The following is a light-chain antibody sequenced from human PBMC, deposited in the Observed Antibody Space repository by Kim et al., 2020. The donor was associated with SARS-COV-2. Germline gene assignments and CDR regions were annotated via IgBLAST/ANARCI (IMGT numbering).Light chain of an antibody. CDR2: GKD. J-gene: IGLJ2*01. CDR1: SLRSYY. V-gene: IGLV3-19*01. Sequence: SSELTQDPAVSVALGQTVRITCQGDSLRSYYATWYQQKSGQAPVLVFYGKDKRPSGILDRFSGSSSGNTASLTITGAQAADEADYYCKSRDSRRGKVVFGEGTKVTVL. CDR3: KSRDSRRGKVV.